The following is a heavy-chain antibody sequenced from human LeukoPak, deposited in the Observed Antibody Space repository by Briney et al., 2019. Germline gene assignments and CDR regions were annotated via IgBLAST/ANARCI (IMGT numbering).Heavy chain of an antibody. V-gene: IGHV5-51*01. CDR1: GYSNTSYW. CDR2: IYPGDSDI. CDR3: ARQFGGNSEFDY. Sequence: AEALKISCKGSGYSNTSYWIGWGRQMPGKDLEWMGIIYPGDSDIRYSPSFQGKVTISADKSISTAYLQWSSLKASGTAMYYCARQFGGNSEFDYWGQGTLVTVSS. J-gene: IGHJ4*02. D-gene: IGHD4-23*01.